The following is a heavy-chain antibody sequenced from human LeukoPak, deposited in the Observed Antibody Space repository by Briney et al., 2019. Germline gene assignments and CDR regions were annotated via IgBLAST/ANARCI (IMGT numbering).Heavy chain of an antibody. CDR3: ARAGSITGPTNFYYGMDV. CDR1: GGSISSYY. V-gene: IGHV4-59*06. CDR2: IYFTGLT. D-gene: IGHD1-7*01. J-gene: IGHJ6*02. Sequence: SETLSLTCTVSGGSISSYYWSWIRQYPGKGLEWIGYIYFTGLTDYNPSLKSRVNLSVDTSKNQFSLKLTSVTAADTAVYYCARAGSITGPTNFYYGMDVWGQGTTVTVS.